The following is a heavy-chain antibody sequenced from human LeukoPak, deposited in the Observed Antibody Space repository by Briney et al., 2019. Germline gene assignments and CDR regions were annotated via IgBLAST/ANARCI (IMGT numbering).Heavy chain of an antibody. V-gene: IGHV3-30-3*01. CDR3: ARDLLTRLRGGNSGYY. Sequence: GGSLRLSCAASGFTYSSYAMHWVRQAPGKGLEWVAVISYDGSNKYYADSVKGRFTISRDNSKNTLYLQMNSLRAEDTAVYYCARDLLTRLRGGNSGYYWGQGTLVTVSS. D-gene: IGHD4-23*01. CDR2: ISYDGSNK. J-gene: IGHJ4*02. CDR1: GFTYSSYA.